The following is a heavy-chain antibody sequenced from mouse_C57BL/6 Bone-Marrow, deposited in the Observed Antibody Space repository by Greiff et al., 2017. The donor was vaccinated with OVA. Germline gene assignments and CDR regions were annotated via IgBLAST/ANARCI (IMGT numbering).Heavy chain of an antibody. J-gene: IGHJ4*01. CDR1: GFSLTSYG. V-gene: IGHV2-4*01. Sequence: VKLVESGPGLVQPSQSLSITCTVSGFSLTSYGVHWVRQPPGKGLEWLGVIWSGGSTDYNAAFISRLSISKDNSKSQVFFKMNSLQADDTAIYYCAKRGLLGGNYYAMDYWGQGTSVTVSS. CDR2: IWSGGST. D-gene: IGHD2-3*01. CDR3: AKRGLLGGNYYAMDY.